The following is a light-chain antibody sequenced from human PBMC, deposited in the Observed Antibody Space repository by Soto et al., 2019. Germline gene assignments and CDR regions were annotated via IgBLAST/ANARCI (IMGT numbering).Light chain of an antibody. CDR1: QSVSSSY. CDR3: QQYNNWPTWT. CDR2: GAS. J-gene: IGKJ1*01. V-gene: IGKV3-15*01. Sequence: EIVLTQSPGTLSLSPGERAALSCRASQSVSSSYLAWYQQKPGQAHRLIIYGASSRATGIPARFSGSGSGTEFTLTISSLQSEDFAVYYCQQYNNWPTWTFGQGTKVDIK.